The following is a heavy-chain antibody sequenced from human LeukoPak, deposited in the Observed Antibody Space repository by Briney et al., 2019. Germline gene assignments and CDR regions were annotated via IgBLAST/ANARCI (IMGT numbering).Heavy chain of an antibody. CDR1: GYTFTSFG. D-gene: IGHD6-25*01. CDR3: ARDPGSSAAYDDLQNWFDP. V-gene: IGHV1-18*01. CDR2: ISAHNGDT. J-gene: IGHJ5*02. Sequence: ASVTVSCKASGYTFTSFGISWVRQAPGQGLEWMGWISAHNGDTKYARKFQGRVTMTTDTSTSTAYMEVRSLTSDDTAVYYCARDPGSSAAYDDLQNWFDPWGQGALVTVSS.